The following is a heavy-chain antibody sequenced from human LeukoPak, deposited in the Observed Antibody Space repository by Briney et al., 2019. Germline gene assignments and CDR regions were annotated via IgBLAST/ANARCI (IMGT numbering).Heavy chain of an antibody. CDR1: GFTVSSNY. D-gene: IGHD4-17*01. Sequence: GGSLRLSCAASGFTVSSNYMSWVRQAPGKGLEWVSVIYSGGSTYYADSVKGRFTISRDNSKITLYLQMNSLRAEDTAVYYCARDAPYGVGYFDYWGQGTLVTVSS. CDR2: IYSGGST. V-gene: IGHV3-66*01. J-gene: IGHJ4*02. CDR3: ARDAPYGVGYFDY.